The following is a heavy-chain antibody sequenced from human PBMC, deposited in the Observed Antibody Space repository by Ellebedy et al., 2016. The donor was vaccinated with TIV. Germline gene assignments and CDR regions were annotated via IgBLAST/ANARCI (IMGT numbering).Heavy chain of an antibody. CDR3: ARQSGGHGFDI. CDR2: ISSDGSDT. CDR1: GFSISSHR. V-gene: IGHV3-74*01. Sequence: GESLKISCAASGFSISSHRMHWVRQAAGKGLGWVSHISSDGSDTSYAEYVKGRFISSRDNAENTLDLQMSSLRAEETALYYCARQSGGHGFDIWGQGTMVTVSP. J-gene: IGHJ3*02.